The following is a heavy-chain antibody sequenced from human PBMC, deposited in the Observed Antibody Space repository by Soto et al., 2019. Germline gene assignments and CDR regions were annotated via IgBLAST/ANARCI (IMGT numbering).Heavy chain of an antibody. J-gene: IGHJ3*02. CDR2: IYPGDSDT. Sequence: GESLKISCKGSGYSFTSYWIGWVRQMPGEGLEWMGIIYPGDSDTRYSPSFQGQVTISADKSISTAYLQWSSLKASDTAMYYCARQYCSSTSCYREDAFDIWGQGTMVTVSS. CDR1: GYSFTSYW. D-gene: IGHD2-2*02. CDR3: ARQYCSSTSCYREDAFDI. V-gene: IGHV5-51*01.